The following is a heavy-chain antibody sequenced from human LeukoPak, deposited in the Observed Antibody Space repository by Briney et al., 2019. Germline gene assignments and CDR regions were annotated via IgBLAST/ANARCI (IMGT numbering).Heavy chain of an antibody. V-gene: IGHV3-23*01. CDR2: ISGSGGST. CDR3: AKASGGGYSYGLIDY. Sequence: GSLRLSCAASGFTFSSYAMSWVRQAPGKGLEWVSAISGSGGSTYYADSVKGRFTISRDNSKNTLYLQMNSLRAEDTAVYYCAKASGGGYSYGLIDYWGQGTLVTVSS. J-gene: IGHJ4*02. CDR1: GFTFSSYA. D-gene: IGHD5-18*01.